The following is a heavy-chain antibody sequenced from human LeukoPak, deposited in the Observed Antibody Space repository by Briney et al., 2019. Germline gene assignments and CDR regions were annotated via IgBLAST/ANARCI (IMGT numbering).Heavy chain of an antibody. J-gene: IGHJ4*02. CDR2: INANSGDT. CDR3: ARDPSPYTGSYFDY. Sequence: ASVKVSCKASGYTFTGYFIHWMRPAPGQGLEWMGWINANSGDTHYAQKFQGRVFMTRDTSISTVYMELSRLTTDDTAVYYCARDPSPYTGSYFDYWGQGTLVTVSS. V-gene: IGHV1-2*02. CDR1: GYTFTGYF. D-gene: IGHD1-26*01.